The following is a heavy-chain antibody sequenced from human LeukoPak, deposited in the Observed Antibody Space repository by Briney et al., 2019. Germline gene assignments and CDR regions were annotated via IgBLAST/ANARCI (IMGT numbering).Heavy chain of an antibody. CDR2: LSGSGGST. V-gene: IGHV3-23*01. J-gene: IGHJ5*02. CDR1: GFTFSSYA. Sequence: PGGSLRLSCAASGFTFSSYAMSWVRQAPGKGLEWVSSLSGSGGSTYYADSVKGRFTISRDNSKNTLYLQMNSLRAEDTAMYYCARGGSSWYAVWFDPWGQGTLVTASS. CDR3: ARGGSSWYAVWFDP. D-gene: IGHD6-13*01.